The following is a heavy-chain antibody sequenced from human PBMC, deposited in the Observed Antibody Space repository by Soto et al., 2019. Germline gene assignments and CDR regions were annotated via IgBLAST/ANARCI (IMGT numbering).Heavy chain of an antibody. CDR3: TSDAVHFNGDRYYGVPMDV. CDR1: GFSVSSKY. Sequence: EVQLVESGGDLVQPGGSLRLSCAASGFSVSSKYMSWVRQAPGKGLEWVSLIQSGGTTYYAGSVKGRFTISRAYSANTLFLQMNSLRVQATAVYYCTSDAVHFNGDRYYGVPMDVWGKGTTVTVS. CDR2: IQSGGTT. D-gene: IGHD2-8*01. J-gene: IGHJ6*03. V-gene: IGHV3-66*01.